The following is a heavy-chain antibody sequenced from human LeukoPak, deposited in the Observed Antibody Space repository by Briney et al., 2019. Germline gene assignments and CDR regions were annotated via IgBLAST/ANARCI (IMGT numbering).Heavy chain of an antibody. CDR1: GGSISSYY. D-gene: IGHD3-3*01. J-gene: IGHJ2*01. CDR2: IYYSGST. V-gene: IGHV4-59*12. CDR3: ARGETGYDFWSGYYTGFWYFDL. Sequence: SETLSLTCTVSGGSISSYYWSWIRQPPGKGLEWIGYIYYSGSTNYNPSLKSRVTISVDTSKNQFSLKLSSVTAADTAVYYCARGETGYDFWSGYYTGFWYFDLWGRGTLVTVSS.